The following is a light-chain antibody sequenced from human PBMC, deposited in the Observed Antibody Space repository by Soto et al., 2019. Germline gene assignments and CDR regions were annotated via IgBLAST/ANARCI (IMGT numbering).Light chain of an antibody. CDR2: GAS. CDR1: QSISGW. J-gene: IGKJ2*02. CDR3: QHSNSYLCT. V-gene: IGKV1-5*01. Sequence: DIPMTQSPSTLSASVGDRVTITCRASQSISGWLAWYQQKPGKAPNLLIYGASSLASGVPSRFSGSGSETEFTLTISSLQPDDFATYYCQHSNSYLCTFGQGTKLEI.